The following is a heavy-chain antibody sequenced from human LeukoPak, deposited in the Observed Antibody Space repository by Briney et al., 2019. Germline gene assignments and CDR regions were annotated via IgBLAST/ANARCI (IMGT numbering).Heavy chain of an antibody. J-gene: IGHJ4*02. CDR3: ARDHTLRGTVTTGGY. Sequence: ASVKVSCKASGGTFSSYTINWVRQATGQGLEWMGWMNPNSGNTGYAQKFQGRVTMTRNTSISTAYMELSSLRSEDTAVYYCARDHTLRGTVTTGGYWGQGTLVTVSS. CDR2: MNPNSGNT. V-gene: IGHV1-8*01. CDR1: GGTFSSYT. D-gene: IGHD4-17*01.